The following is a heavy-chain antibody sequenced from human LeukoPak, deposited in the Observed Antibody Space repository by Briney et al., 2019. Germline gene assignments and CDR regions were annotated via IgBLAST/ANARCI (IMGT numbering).Heavy chain of an antibody. J-gene: IGHJ4*02. D-gene: IGHD6-19*01. Sequence: PEGSLRLSCAASGFTVSNNYMSWVRQAPGKGLEWVSVIYSDGGTFYSDSVKGRFTISRDSSKNTLYLQMNSLRADDTAVYYCARDSSGPAFWGQGTPVTVSS. CDR2: IYSDGGT. CDR1: GFTVSNNY. CDR3: ARDSSGPAF. V-gene: IGHV3-53*01.